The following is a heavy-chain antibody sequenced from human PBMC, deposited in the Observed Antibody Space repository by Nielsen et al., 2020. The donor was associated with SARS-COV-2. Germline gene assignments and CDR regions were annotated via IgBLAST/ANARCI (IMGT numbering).Heavy chain of an antibody. CDR2: IKHDGSEK. CDR1: GFTVSSNY. D-gene: IGHD3-3*01. CDR3: ARVAFWSGYDY. V-gene: IGHV3-7*01. J-gene: IGHJ4*02. Sequence: GESLKISCAASGFTVSSNYMSWVRQAPGKGLEWVANIKHDGSEKYYVDSVKGRFTISRDNAKSSLSLQMNSPTAEDTAVYYCARVAFWSGYDYWGQGALVTVSS.